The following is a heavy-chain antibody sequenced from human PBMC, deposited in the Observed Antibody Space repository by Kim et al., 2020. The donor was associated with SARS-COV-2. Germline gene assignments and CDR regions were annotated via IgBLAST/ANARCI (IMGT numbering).Heavy chain of an antibody. CDR3: ARTSPPHWLIGYPLGY. Sequence: GGSLRLPCEASGFTFNTYAMHWVRQAPGKGLEWVAVISYVESNTFYADSVKGRFTISRDNSKTTLYLQMNSLRPEDTAVYFCARTSPPHWLIGYPLGYWGQGTLVTVSS. CDR1: GFTFNTYA. D-gene: IGHD3-22*01. J-gene: IGHJ4*02. CDR2: ISYVESNT. V-gene: IGHV3-30*04.